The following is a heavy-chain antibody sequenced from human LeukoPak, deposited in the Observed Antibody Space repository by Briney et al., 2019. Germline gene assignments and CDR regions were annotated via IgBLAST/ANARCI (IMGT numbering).Heavy chain of an antibody. V-gene: IGHV4-39*01. D-gene: IGHD3-10*01. CDR3: ARRERITMVRGTYNY. CDR1: GGSISSSSYY. CDR2: IYYSGST. Sequence: SETLSLTCTVSGGSISSSSYYWGWIRQPPGKGLEWIGSIYYSGSTYYNPSLKSRVTISVDTSKNQFSLKLSSVTAADTAVYYCARRERITMVRGTYNYWGQGTLVTVSS. J-gene: IGHJ4*02.